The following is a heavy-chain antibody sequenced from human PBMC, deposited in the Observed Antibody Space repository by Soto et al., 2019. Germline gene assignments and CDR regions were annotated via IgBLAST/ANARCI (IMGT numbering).Heavy chain of an antibody. Sequence: SVKVSCKASGGTSSSYAISWVRQAPGQGLEWMGGIIPIFGTANYAQKFQGRVTITADESTSTAYMELSSLRSEDTAVYYCAKYSSSWYGNYYYGMDVWGQGTTVTVSS. D-gene: IGHD6-13*01. CDR3: AKYSSSWYGNYYYGMDV. CDR2: IIPIFGTA. CDR1: GGTSSSYA. J-gene: IGHJ6*02. V-gene: IGHV1-69*13.